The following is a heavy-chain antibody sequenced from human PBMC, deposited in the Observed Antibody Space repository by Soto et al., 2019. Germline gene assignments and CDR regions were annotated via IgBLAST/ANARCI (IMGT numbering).Heavy chain of an antibody. CDR1: KFSFNNYW. V-gene: IGHV3-74*01. CDR3: VREPWGFSGSWYDY. J-gene: IGHJ4*02. CDR2: INHDGTKT. Sequence: GGSLRLSCAASKFSFNNYWMHWVRQVPGKGPVWVSRINHDGTKTGYADSVKGRFTISRDNTKNTLYLQMNSLRVDDTAMYYCVREPWGFSGSWYDYWGQGTLVTSPQ. D-gene: IGHD5-12*01.